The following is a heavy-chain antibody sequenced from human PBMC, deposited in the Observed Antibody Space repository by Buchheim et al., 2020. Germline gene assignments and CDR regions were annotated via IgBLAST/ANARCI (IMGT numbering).Heavy chain of an antibody. D-gene: IGHD4-11*01. CDR3: AKDLATVTPYYMDV. Sequence: QVQLVESGGGVVQPGRSLRLSCAASGFTFSNYDMHWVRQAPGKGLEWVAVISYDGSNKYFADSVRGRFTISRDNSKYTLYLQMNSLRAEDTAVYYCAKDLATVTPYYMDVWGKGTT. V-gene: IGHV3-30*18. CDR2: ISYDGSNK. J-gene: IGHJ6*03. CDR1: GFTFSNYD.